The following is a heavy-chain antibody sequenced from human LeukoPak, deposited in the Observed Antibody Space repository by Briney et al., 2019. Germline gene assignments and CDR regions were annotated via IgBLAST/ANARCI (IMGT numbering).Heavy chain of an antibody. CDR1: GGSFSGYY. V-gene: IGHV4-34*01. CDR2: INHSGST. J-gene: IGHJ4*02. D-gene: IGHD4-17*01. Sequence: SETLSLTCAVYGGSFSGYYWSWIRQPPGKGLEWIGEINHSGSTNYNPSLTSRVTISVDTSKNQFSLKPSSVEASDPAVYYGLRGLRDYVFDYWGQGNLVTVSS. CDR3: LRGLRDYVFDY.